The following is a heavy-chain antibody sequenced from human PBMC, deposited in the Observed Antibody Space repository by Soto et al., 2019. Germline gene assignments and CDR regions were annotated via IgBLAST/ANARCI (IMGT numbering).Heavy chain of an antibody. CDR3: ARTGYGDYVGYYYYYMDV. J-gene: IGHJ6*03. CDR2: ISAYNGNT. V-gene: IGHV1-18*01. Sequence: ASVKASCKASGYTFTSYGISWVRQAPGQGLEWMGWISAYNGNTNYAQKLQGRVTMTTDTSTSTAYMELRSLRSEDTAVYYCARTGYGDYVGYYYYYMDVWGKGTTVTVSS. CDR1: GYTFTSYG. D-gene: IGHD4-17*01.